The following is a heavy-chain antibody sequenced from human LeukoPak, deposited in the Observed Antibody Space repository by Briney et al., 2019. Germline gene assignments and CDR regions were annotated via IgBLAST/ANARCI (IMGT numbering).Heavy chain of an antibody. J-gene: IGHJ6*02. CDR2: INPNNGDA. Sequence: ASVTVSCKASGYTFTGYYMHWVRQAPGQGLEWMGWINPNNGDAKYAQKFQARVTLTTDTSISTAYMEPSRLRSDDAAVYYCATDLGVDQWLGLYYYYGIDVWGQGTTVTVSS. V-gene: IGHV1-2*02. CDR1: GYTFTGYY. CDR3: ATDLGVDQWLGLYYYYGIDV. D-gene: IGHD6-19*01.